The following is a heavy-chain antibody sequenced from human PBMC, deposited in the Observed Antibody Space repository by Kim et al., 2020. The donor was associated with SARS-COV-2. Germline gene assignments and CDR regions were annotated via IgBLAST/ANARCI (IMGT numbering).Heavy chain of an antibody. J-gene: IGHJ4*02. CDR3: AKVHSSSWHYLTYFDY. D-gene: IGHD6-13*01. V-gene: IGHV3-30*02. Sequence: SVKGRFTISRDNSKNTLYLQMNSLRAEDTAVYYCAKVHSSSWHYLTYFDYWGQGTLVTVSS.